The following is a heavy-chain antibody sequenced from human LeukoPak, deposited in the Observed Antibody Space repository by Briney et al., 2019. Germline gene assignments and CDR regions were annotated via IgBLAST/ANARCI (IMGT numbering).Heavy chain of an antibody. J-gene: IGHJ4*02. V-gene: IGHV1-18*01. CDR1: GYTFTSSG. Sequence: ASVKVSCKASGYTFTSSGISWVRQAPGQGLEWMGWISPYNGNTNYAQKLQGRVTMTTDTSTSTAYMEMRSLRSDDTGVYYCARAGSSWYREYYFDYWGQGTLVTVSS. CDR3: ARAGSSWYREYYFDY. CDR2: ISPYNGNT. D-gene: IGHD6-13*01.